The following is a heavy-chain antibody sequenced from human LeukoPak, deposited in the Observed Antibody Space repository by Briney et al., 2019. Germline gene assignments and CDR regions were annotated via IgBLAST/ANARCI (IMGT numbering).Heavy chain of an antibody. Sequence: SETLSLTCTVSGGSISSGDYYWSWIHQPPGKGLEWIGYIYYSGSTYYNPSLKSRVTISVDTSKNQFSLKLSSVTAADTAVYYCARGEGYNLSIDYWGQGTLVTVSS. D-gene: IGHD5-24*01. J-gene: IGHJ4*02. CDR3: ARGEGYNLSIDY. CDR2: IYYSGST. CDR1: GGSISSGDYY. V-gene: IGHV4-30-4*01.